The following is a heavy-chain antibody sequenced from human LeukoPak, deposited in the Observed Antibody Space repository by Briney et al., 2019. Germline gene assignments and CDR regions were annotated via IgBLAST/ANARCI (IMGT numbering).Heavy chain of an antibody. V-gene: IGHV3-23*01. CDR3: AKDPKLERRFGWFDP. J-gene: IGHJ5*02. CDR1: GFTFNNYA. CDR2: ISESGGTT. Sequence: RGSLRLSCAASGFTFNNYAMNWVRQAPGKGLEWVSSISESGGTTDYADSVKGRFTISRDNSKNTLYLQMNSLRAEDTAVYYCAKDPKLERRFGWFDPWGQGTLVTVSS. D-gene: IGHD1-1*01.